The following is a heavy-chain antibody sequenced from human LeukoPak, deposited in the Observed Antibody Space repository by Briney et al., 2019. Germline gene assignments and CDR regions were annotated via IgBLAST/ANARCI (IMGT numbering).Heavy chain of an antibody. CDR2: IYTSGST. CDR3: ARGYDFWSGYPSGYMDV. J-gene: IGHJ6*03. D-gene: IGHD3-3*01. CDR1: GYSISSGYY. Sequence: PSETLSLTCAVSGYSISSGYYWSWIRQPAGKGLEWIGRIYTSGSTNYNPSLKSRVTISVDTSKNQFSLKLSSVTAADTAVYYCARGYDFWSGYPSGYMDVWGKGTTVTVSS. V-gene: IGHV4-61*02.